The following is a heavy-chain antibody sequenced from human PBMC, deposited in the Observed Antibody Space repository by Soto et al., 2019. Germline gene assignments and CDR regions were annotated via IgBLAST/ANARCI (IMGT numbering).Heavy chain of an antibody. CDR2: ISYGGSNK. D-gene: IGHD6-6*01. CDR3: AKDIAARPRWRYYGMAV. Sequence: HPGGSLRLSCAASGFTFSSYGMHWVRQAPGKGLEWVAVISYGGSNKYYADSVKGRFTISRDNSKNTLYLQMNSLRAEDTAVYYCAKDIAARPRWRYYGMAVWGQGTTVTVSS. V-gene: IGHV3-30*18. CDR1: GFTFSSYG. J-gene: IGHJ6*02.